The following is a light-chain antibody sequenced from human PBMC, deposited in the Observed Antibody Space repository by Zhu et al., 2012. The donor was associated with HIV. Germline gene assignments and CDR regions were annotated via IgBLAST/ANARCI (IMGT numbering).Light chain of an antibody. CDR1: QTISSTY. CDR3: QQYNLLPRT. J-gene: IGKJ1*01. V-gene: IGKV3-20*01. CDR2: GAS. Sequence: EVVLTQSPDTVSLSPGERAKKKKKKKKKKTLSCRASQTISSTYLAWYQQKPGQAPRLLIYGASSRATGIPDRFSGSGSGTDFTLTISRLEPEDFAVYYCQQYNLLPRTFGQGTKVEIK.